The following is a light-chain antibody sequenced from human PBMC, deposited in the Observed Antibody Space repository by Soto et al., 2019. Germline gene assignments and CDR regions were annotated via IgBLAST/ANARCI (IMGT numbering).Light chain of an antibody. J-gene: IGKJ3*01. CDR2: GAS. Sequence: ELVLTQSPGTLSLSPGERATLSCRASQSVSSTYLSWYQQKPGQTPRLLIYGASSRATGIPDRFSGSGSGTDFTLTTSRLEPEDFAVYYCQQYGSSLFTFGPGTKVDIK. CDR3: QQYGSSLFT. CDR1: QSVSSTY. V-gene: IGKV3-20*01.